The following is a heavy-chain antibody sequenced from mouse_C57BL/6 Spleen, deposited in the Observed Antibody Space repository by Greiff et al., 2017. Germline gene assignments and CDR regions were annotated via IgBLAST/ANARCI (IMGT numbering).Heavy chain of an antibody. J-gene: IGHJ2*01. CDR2: IDPSDSYP. CDR1: GYTFTSYW. Sequence: QVQLQQPGAELVMPGASVKLSCKASGYTFTSYWMHWVKKRPGQGLEWIGEIDPSDSYPNYNQKFKGKSTLTVDKSSSTAYMQLSSLTSEDSAVYYGARPHDYYGSSPYYFDYWGQGTTLTVSS. CDR3: ARPHDYYGSSPYYFDY. D-gene: IGHD1-1*01. V-gene: IGHV1-69*01.